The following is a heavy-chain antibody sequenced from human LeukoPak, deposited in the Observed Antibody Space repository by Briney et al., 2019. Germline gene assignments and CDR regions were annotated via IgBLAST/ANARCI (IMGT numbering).Heavy chain of an antibody. CDR3: AKGYCSSTSCYPYYFDY. Sequence: PGVSLRLSCAASGSTFSSYAMNWVRQAPGKGLEWVSTIPGSGAFTYSAASVKGRVTISRDNSKNTLYLQMNSLRADDTAVYYCAKGYCSSTSCYPYYFDYWGQGTLVTVSS. J-gene: IGHJ4*02. D-gene: IGHD2-2*01. V-gene: IGHV3-23*01. CDR1: GSTFSSYA. CDR2: IPGSGAFT.